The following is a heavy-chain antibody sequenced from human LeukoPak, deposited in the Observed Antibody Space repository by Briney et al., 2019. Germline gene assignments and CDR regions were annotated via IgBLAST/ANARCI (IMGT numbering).Heavy chain of an antibody. CDR1: GYAFTGYY. D-gene: IGHD3-3*01. CDR3: ARGTVLRFLVWLFYFDY. V-gene: IGHV1-2*02. CDR2: INPDSGGT. J-gene: IGHJ4*02. Sequence: ASVKVSCKASGYAFTGYYMHWVRQAPGQGLEWMGWINPDSGGTNYAQKFQGRVTMTRDTSISTAYMELSRLRSDDTAVYYCARGTVLRFLVWLFYFDYWGQGTLVTVSS.